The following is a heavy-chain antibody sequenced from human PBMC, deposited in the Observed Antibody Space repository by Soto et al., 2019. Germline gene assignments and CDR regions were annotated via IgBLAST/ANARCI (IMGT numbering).Heavy chain of an antibody. J-gene: IGHJ4*02. CDR1: GGAISTYY. D-gene: IGHD3-22*01. Sequence: SETLSLTCTISGGAISTYYWSWIRQPPGKGLEWIGYIYYTGSTKYNPSLKSRVTISVDTSKNQLSLKLSSVTAADTAVYYCARIGLYDSDDYDYTDYWGQGTLVTVS. CDR2: IYYTGST. V-gene: IGHV4-59*01. CDR3: ARIGLYDSDDYDYTDY.